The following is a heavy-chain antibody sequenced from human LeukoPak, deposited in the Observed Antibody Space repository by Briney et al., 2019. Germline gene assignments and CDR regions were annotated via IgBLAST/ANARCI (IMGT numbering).Heavy chain of an antibody. CDR3: ARDPRGNNGYDSGY. Sequence: GGSLRRSCAASGFTFSSYAMSWVRQAPGKGLEWVADIKADGSEKYYMDSVKGRFSISRDNAKNSLDLQMNSLRPEDTAVYYCARDPRGNNGYDSGYWGQGTLVTVSS. J-gene: IGHJ4*02. V-gene: IGHV3-7*04. D-gene: IGHD5-12*01. CDR2: IKADGSEK. CDR1: GFTFSSYA.